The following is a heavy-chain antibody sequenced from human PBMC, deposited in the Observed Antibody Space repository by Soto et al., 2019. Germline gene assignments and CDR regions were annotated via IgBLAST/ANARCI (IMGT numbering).Heavy chain of an antibody. J-gene: IGHJ5*02. CDR3: ATQVEMATIPPHKWFDP. Sequence: ASVKVSFKASGGTFSSYAISWVRQAPGQGLEWMGGIIPIFGTANYAQKFQGRVTITADESTSTAYMELSSLRSEDTAVYYCATQVEMATIPPHKWFDPWGQGTLVTVSS. CDR2: IIPIFGTA. D-gene: IGHD5-12*01. V-gene: IGHV1-69*13. CDR1: GGTFSSYA.